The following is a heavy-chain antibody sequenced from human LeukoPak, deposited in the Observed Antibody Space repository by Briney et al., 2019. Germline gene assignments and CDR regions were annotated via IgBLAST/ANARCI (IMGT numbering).Heavy chain of an antibody. CDR1: GYTFTSYD. V-gene: IGHV1-8*01. J-gene: IGHJ4*02. D-gene: IGHD3-10*01. Sequence: GASVKVSCKASGYTFTSYDINWVRQATGQGLEWMGWMNTNSVNTGYAQKFQGRVTMTRNTTISTAYMELSSLRSENTAVYYCARALGGSGSYSLDYWGQGTLVTVSS. CDR2: MNTNSVNT. CDR3: ARALGGSGSYSLDY.